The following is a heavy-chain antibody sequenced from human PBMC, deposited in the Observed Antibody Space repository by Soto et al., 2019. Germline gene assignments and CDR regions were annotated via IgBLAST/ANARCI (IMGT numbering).Heavy chain of an antibody. Sequence: GGSLRLSCAASGFTFSSYAMSWVRQAPGKGLEWVSAISGSGGSTYYADSVKGRFTISRDNSKNTLYLQMNSLRAEDTAVYYCAKDRPTMVRGVIVDYFDYWGQGTLVTVSS. D-gene: IGHD3-10*01. CDR1: GFTFSSYA. CDR2: ISGSGGST. V-gene: IGHV3-23*01. J-gene: IGHJ4*02. CDR3: AKDRPTMVRGVIVDYFDY.